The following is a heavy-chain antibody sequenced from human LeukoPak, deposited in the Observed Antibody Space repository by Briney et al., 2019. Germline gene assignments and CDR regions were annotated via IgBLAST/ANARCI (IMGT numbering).Heavy chain of an antibody. Sequence: SETLSLTCTVSGGSISSYYWSWIRQPPGKGLEWIGYIYYSGSTNYNPSLRSRVTISVDTSKKQFSLKLSSVTAADTAVYYCARGHYWFDPWGQGTLVTVSS. CDR1: GGSISSYY. CDR3: ARGHYWFDP. J-gene: IGHJ5*02. CDR2: IYYSGST. V-gene: IGHV4-59*01.